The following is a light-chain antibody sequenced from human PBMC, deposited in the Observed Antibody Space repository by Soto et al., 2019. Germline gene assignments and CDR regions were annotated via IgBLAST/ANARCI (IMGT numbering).Light chain of an antibody. J-gene: IGLJ3*02. V-gene: IGLV1-40*01. CDR1: TSNIGAGYD. CDR2: ANN. Sequence: QSVLTQPPSVSGAPGQRVTIPCTGSTSNIGAGYDVHWYQQVPGTAPKLLIYANNNRPSGVPDRFSGSKSGTSATLAITGLQAEDVTDYYCQSYDNSLSGWVFGGGTKVTVL. CDR3: QSYDNSLSGWV.